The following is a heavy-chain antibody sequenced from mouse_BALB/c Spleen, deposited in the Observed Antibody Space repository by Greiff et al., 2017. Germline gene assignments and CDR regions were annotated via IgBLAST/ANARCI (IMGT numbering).Heavy chain of an antibody. Sequence: EVMLVESGGGLVKPGGSLKLSCAASGFTFSSYAMSWVRQTPEKRLEWVASISSGGSTYYPDSVKGRFTISRDNAKNTLYLQMSSLKSEDTAMYYCTRDVLYYFDYWGQGTTLTVSS. J-gene: IGHJ2*01. CDR1: GFTFSSYA. CDR3: TRDVLYYFDY. V-gene: IGHV5-6-4*01. CDR2: ISSGGST.